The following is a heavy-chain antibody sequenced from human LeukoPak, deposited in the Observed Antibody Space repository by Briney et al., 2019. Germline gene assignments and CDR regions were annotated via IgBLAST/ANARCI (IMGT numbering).Heavy chain of an antibody. Sequence: GRSLRVSCAASGFTFSSYAMHWVRQAPGKGLEWVAVISYDGSNKYYADSVKGRFTISRDNSKNTLYLQMNSLRAEDTAVYYCARDYRLWVDYYYYYMDVWGKGTTVTVSS. CDR3: ARDYRLWVDYYYYYMDV. J-gene: IGHJ6*03. D-gene: IGHD3-16*02. CDR2: ISYDGSNK. CDR1: GFTFSSYA. V-gene: IGHV3-30*01.